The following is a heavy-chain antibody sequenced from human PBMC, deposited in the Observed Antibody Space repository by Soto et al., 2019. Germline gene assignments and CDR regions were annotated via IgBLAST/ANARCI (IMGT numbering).Heavy chain of an antibody. Sequence: EVQLVESGGGLVQPGGSLRLSCAASGFTFSSYWMSWVSQAPGKGLEWVANIKQDGSEKYYVDSVKGRFTISRDNAKNSLYLQMNSLRAEDTAVYYCARDGTVAGVDHYYYYGMDVWGRGTTVTVSS. J-gene: IGHJ6*01. V-gene: IGHV3-7*01. D-gene: IGHD6-19*01. CDR2: IKQDGSEK. CDR1: GFTFSSYW. CDR3: ARDGTVAGVDHYYYYGMDV.